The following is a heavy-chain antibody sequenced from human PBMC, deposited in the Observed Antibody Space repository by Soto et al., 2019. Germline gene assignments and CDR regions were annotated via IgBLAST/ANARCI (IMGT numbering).Heavy chain of an antibody. CDR1: GASVSSTYW. D-gene: IGHD6-13*01. CDR2: INHRGSA. Sequence: SETLSLTCAVSGASVSSTYWWSWVRQPPGKGPEWIGEINHRGSANYNPSLRSLITMSVDISKSQFSLRLTSVTAADTAVYYCARYNAASGTYYFDYWGQGALVTVSS. CDR3: ARYNAASGTYYFDY. V-gene: IGHV4-4*02. J-gene: IGHJ4*02.